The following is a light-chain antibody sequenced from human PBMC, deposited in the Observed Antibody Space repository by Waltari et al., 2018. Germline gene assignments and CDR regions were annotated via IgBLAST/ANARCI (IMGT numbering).Light chain of an antibody. CDR3: QQYNTGPPCT. CDR2: GAS. Sequence: EIVMTQSPAPLSVSPGERATLSCRASQSISFNLAWYQQKPGQAPRLLIYGASTRATGIPARFSGSGSGTDFSLTISSLQSEDFAVYYCQQYNTGPPCTFGQGTKVEVK. V-gene: IGKV3-15*01. J-gene: IGKJ1*01. CDR1: QSISFN.